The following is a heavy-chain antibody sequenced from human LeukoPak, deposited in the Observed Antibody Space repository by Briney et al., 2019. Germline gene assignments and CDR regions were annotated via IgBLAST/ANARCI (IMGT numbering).Heavy chain of an antibody. J-gene: IGHJ5*02. V-gene: IGHV3-7*01. CDR1: GFTFSSYW. CDR2: IKQDGSEK. D-gene: IGHD3-9*01. CDR3: ARDMYFHMP. Sequence: PGGSLRLSCAASGFTFSSYWMSWVRQAPGKGLEWVANIKQDGSEKSYVDSVKGRFTISRDNAKSSLFLQMNSLGAEDTAVYYCARDMYFHMPWGQGTLVTVSS.